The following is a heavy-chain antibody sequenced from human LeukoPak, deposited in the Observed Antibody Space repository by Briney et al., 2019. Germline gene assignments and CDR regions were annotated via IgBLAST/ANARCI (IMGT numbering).Heavy chain of an antibody. CDR2: ISSRSNYI. CDR1: GFTFSSYS. D-gene: IGHD6-25*01. Sequence: GGSLRLSCAASGFTFSSYSMNWVRQAPGKGLEWVSSISSRSNYIYYADSVKGRFTISRDNAKNSLDLQMNSLRAEDTAVYYRAREIIAAAVYDAFDIWGQGTMVTVSS. V-gene: IGHV3-21*01. CDR3: AREIIAAAVYDAFDI. J-gene: IGHJ3*02.